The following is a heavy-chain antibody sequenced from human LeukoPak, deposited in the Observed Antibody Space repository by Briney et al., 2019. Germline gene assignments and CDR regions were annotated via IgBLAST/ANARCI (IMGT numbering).Heavy chain of an antibody. CDR2: IYPGDSDT. CDR1: GYSFASYW. J-gene: IGHJ5*02. CDR3: ARLEYQLPSEGNWFDP. Sequence: GESLKISCKGSGYSFASYWIGWVRQLPGKGLEWMGIIYPGDSDTRYSPSFQGQVTISADKSISTAYLQWSSLKASDTAMYYCARLEYQLPSEGNWFDPWGQGTLVTVSS. V-gene: IGHV5-51*01. D-gene: IGHD2-2*01.